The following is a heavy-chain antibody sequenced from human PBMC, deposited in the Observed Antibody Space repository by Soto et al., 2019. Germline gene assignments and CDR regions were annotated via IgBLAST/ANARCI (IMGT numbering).Heavy chain of an antibody. V-gene: IGHV5-51*01. CDR2: IYPGDSDT. Sequence: GESLKISCKGSGYSFTSYWIGWVRQMPGKGLEWMGIIYPGDSDTRYSPSFQGQVTISADKSISTAYLQWSSLKASDTAMYYCARRLYDFWSGQTSYNWFDPWGQGTLVTVSS. D-gene: IGHD3-3*01. J-gene: IGHJ5*02. CDR3: ARRLYDFWSGQTSYNWFDP. CDR1: GYSFTSYW.